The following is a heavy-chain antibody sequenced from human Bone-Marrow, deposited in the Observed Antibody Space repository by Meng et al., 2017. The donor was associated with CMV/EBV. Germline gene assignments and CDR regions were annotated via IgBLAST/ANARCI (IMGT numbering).Heavy chain of an antibody. J-gene: IGHJ5*02. Sequence: GESLKISCAASGFTFSDSAMHWVRQASGKGLEWVGRIRSKTNHYATAYAASVRGRFTISRDDSKNTLYLQMNSLETEDTAVYYCTTLHSPANFPWGQGTLVTVSS. D-gene: IGHD4/OR15-4a*01. CDR1: GFTFSDSA. CDR2: IRSKTNHYAT. CDR3: TTLHSPANFP. V-gene: IGHV3-73*01.